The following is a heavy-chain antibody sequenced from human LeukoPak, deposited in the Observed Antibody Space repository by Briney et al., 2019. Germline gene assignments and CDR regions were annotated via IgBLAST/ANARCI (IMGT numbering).Heavy chain of an antibody. V-gene: IGHV3-30*18. J-gene: IGHJ4*02. CDR3: AKDYYGSGSYFDY. Sequence: GRSLRLSCAASGFTFSSYGMHWVRQAPGKGLEWVAVISYDGSNKYYADSVKGRFTISRDNSKNTLYLQVNSLRAEDTAVYYCAKDYYGSGSYFDYWGQGTLVTVSS. D-gene: IGHD3-10*01. CDR2: ISYDGSNK. CDR1: GFTFSSYG.